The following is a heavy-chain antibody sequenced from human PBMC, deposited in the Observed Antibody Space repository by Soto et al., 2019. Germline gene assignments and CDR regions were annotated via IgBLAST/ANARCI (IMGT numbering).Heavy chain of an antibody. CDR2: IYYRGNA. Sequence: PSETLSLTCSVSDDSINSDKYYWGWIRQPPGKGLEWIGSIYYRGNAYYNPSLQTRVTISLDKSRNQFSLKLNSVTAADTAVYYCARGLRRYLAATRYYYYYFMDVWGKGTTVTVSS. J-gene: IGHJ6*03. D-gene: IGHD2-15*01. CDR3: ARGLRRYLAATRYYYYYFMDV. CDR1: DDSINSDKYY. V-gene: IGHV4-39*01.